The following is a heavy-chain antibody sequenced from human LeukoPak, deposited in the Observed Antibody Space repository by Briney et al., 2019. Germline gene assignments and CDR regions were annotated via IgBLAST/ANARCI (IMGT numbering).Heavy chain of an antibody. CDR2: ISSSGSI. CDR1: GFTFSDNY. Sequence: GGSLRLSCAASGFTFSDNYMSWIRQAPGKGLEWVSYISSSGSIYYADSVKGRFTISRDNAKNSLYLQMNSLRAEDTAVYYCARDWRDSSGKFSNDAFDIWGQGTMVTVSS. V-gene: IGHV3-11*04. CDR3: ARDWRDSSGKFSNDAFDI. J-gene: IGHJ3*02. D-gene: IGHD3-22*01.